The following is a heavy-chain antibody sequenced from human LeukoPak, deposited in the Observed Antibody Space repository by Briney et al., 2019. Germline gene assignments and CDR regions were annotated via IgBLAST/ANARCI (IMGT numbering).Heavy chain of an antibody. Sequence: GESLKISCKGSGYSFTNYWIGWVRQMPGKGLEWMGIIYLGNSDTRYSPSFQGQVTISADKSISTAYLQWSSLKASDTAMYYCARHPRLSMIVVVTPDAFDIWGQGTLVTVSS. CDR3: ARHPRLSMIVVVTPDAFDI. J-gene: IGHJ3*02. CDR2: IYLGNSDT. V-gene: IGHV5-51*01. CDR1: GYSFTNYW. D-gene: IGHD3-22*01.